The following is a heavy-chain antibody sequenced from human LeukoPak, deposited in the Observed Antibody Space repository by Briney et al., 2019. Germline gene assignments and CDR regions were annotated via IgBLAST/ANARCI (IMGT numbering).Heavy chain of an antibody. Sequence: GGSLRLSCAASGFTFDDYAMHWVRQAPGKGLEWVSGISWNSGSIGYADSVKGRFTISRDNAKNSLYLQMNSLRAEDTALYYCAKANDRGFYYYYYMDVWGKGTTVTVSS. V-gene: IGHV3-9*01. D-gene: IGHD3-9*01. CDR2: ISWNSGSI. J-gene: IGHJ6*03. CDR1: GFTFDDYA. CDR3: AKANDRGFYYYYYMDV.